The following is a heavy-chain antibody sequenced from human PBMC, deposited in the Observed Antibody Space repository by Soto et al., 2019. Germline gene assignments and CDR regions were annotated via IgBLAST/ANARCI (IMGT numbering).Heavy chain of an antibody. Sequence: SVKVSCKASGGTFSSYAISWVRQAPGQGLEWMGGIIPIFGTANYAQKFQGRVTITADKSTSTAYMELSSLRSEDTAVYYCASEFYDTGGSYYFDYWGQGTLVTVSS. D-gene: IGHD3-22*01. CDR1: GGTFSSYA. V-gene: IGHV1-69*06. CDR3: ASEFYDTGGSYYFDY. CDR2: IIPIFGTA. J-gene: IGHJ4*02.